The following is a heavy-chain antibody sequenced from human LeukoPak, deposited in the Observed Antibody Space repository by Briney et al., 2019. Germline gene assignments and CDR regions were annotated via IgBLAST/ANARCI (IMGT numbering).Heavy chain of an antibody. CDR2: ISWNSGSI. V-gene: IGHV3-9*01. Sequence: PGGSLRLSCAASGFTFDDYAMHWVRQAPGKGLEWVSGISWNSGSIGYADSVKGRFTISRDNAKNSLYLQMNSLRAEDTALYYCAKDSEGGVVAFDIWGQGTMVTVSS. J-gene: IGHJ3*02. CDR3: AKDSEGGVVAFDI. D-gene: IGHD3-10*01. CDR1: GFTFDDYA.